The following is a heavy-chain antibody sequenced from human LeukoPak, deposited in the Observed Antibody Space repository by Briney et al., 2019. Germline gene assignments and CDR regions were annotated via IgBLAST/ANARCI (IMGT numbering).Heavy chain of an antibody. CDR3: ARATGIAQGYFDY. D-gene: IGHD6-13*01. J-gene: IGHJ4*02. V-gene: IGHV4-39*01. CDR1: GGSISKYY. CDR2: IYYSGSN. Sequence: SETLSLTCNVSGGSISKYYWGWIRQPPGKGLEWIGSIYYSGSNYYNPSLKSRVTISVDTSKNQFSLKLSSVIAADTAVYYCARATGIAQGYFDYWGQGTLVTVSS.